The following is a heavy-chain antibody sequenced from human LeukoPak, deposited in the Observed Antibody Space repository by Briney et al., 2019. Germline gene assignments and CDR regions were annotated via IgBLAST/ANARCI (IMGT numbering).Heavy chain of an antibody. Sequence: ASVKVSCKASGYTFNRYYVHWVRQAPGQGLEWMGIINPSGGSTSYVEKFHGRVTMTRDTSASTVFMELSSLRSEDTAVYYCARGYYYDSSGRGAFFDYWGQGTLVTVSS. CDR1: GYTFNRYY. J-gene: IGHJ4*02. D-gene: IGHD3-22*01. CDR3: ARGYYYDSSGRGAFFDY. CDR2: INPSGGST. V-gene: IGHV1-46*02.